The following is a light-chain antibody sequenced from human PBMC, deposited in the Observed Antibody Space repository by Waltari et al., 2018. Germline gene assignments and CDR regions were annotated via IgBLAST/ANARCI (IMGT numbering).Light chain of an antibody. CDR2: DVS. Sequence: QSALTQPASPSGSPGQSITISCTGTRGDVGSYNYFSWYQQHPGTAPRLIIYDVSERPSGVSNRFSGSKSGNTASLTISGLQAEDEADYYCNSYTGSSSWVFGGGTKLTVL. V-gene: IGLV2-14*03. CDR3: NSYTGSSSWV. J-gene: IGLJ3*02. CDR1: RGDVGSYNY.